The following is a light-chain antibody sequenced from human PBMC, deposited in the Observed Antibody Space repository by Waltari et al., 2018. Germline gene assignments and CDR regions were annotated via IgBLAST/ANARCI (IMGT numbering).Light chain of an antibody. CDR3: QKYNSAPQT. CDR2: DAS. CDR1: QTIRGW. Sequence: DIQMTQSPSMLSASVGDRVTITCRASQTIRGWLAWYQLKPGLAPKLLIYDASNLGGGVPSRFSGSGFGTNFTLTISSLQPDDFATYYCQKYNSAPQTFGQGTKVEIK. V-gene: IGKV1-5*01. J-gene: IGKJ1*01.